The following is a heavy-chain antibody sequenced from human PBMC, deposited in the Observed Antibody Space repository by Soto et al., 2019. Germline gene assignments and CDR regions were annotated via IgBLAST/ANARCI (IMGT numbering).Heavy chain of an antibody. J-gene: IGHJ3*02. Sequence: QVQLVQSGAEVKKPGSSVKVSCKASGGTFSSYAISWVRQAPGQGLEWMGGIIPIFGTANYAQKFQGRGTITADESTSTAYMELSSLRSEDTAVYYCARGGDTMIVVDDAFDIWGQGTMVTVSS. CDR2: IIPIFGTA. V-gene: IGHV1-69*01. CDR1: GGTFSSYA. D-gene: IGHD3-22*01. CDR3: ARGGDTMIVVDDAFDI.